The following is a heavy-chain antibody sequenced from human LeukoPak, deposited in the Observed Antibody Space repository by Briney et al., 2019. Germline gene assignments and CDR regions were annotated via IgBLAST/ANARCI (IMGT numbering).Heavy chain of an antibody. CDR3: AKDLLGYYDSGSYSY. CDR1: GFTFSSYA. J-gene: IGHJ4*02. CDR2: ISGSGGST. V-gene: IGHV3-23*01. D-gene: IGHD3-10*01. Sequence: TGGSLRLSCAASGFTFSSYAMSWVRQAPGKGLEWVSAISGSGGSTYYADSVKGRFTISRDNSKNTLYLQMNSLRAEDTAVYYCAKDLLGYYDSGSYSYWGQGTLVTVSS.